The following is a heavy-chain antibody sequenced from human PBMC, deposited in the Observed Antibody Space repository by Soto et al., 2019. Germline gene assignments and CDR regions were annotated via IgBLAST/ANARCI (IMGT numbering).Heavy chain of an antibody. CDR1: GFTPSGYA. Sequence: AGGALRLSCAASGFTPSGYAIDLVRQAPGKGLEYVSGISSNGVGTYYANSVQGRFAISRDNSKNTVYLQMGSLRPEDMAVYYCARRARPDFYYMDVWGKGTTVTVYS. CDR3: ARRARPDFYYMDV. J-gene: IGHJ6*03. V-gene: IGHV3-64*01. D-gene: IGHD6-6*01. CDR2: ISSNGVGT.